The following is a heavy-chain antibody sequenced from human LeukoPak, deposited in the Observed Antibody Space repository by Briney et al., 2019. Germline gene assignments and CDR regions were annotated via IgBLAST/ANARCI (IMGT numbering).Heavy chain of an antibody. Sequence: PGGSLRLSCAASGFTFSSYWMSWVRQAPGKGLEWAANIKQDGSEKYYVDSVKGRFTISRDNAKNSLYLQMNSLRAEDTAVYYCAREGSVVGTGYFDYWGQGTLVTVSS. J-gene: IGHJ4*02. D-gene: IGHD6-19*01. CDR3: AREGSVVGTGYFDY. CDR1: GFTFSSYW. CDR2: IKQDGSEK. V-gene: IGHV3-7*03.